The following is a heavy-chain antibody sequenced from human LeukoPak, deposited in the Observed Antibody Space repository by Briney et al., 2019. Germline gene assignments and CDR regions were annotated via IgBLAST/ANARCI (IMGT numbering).Heavy chain of an antibody. CDR1: GGTFSSYA. CDR3: ARNRRWLLADN. Sequence: GASVKVSCKASGGTFSSYAISWVRQAPGQGLEWRGRIIPILGIANYAQKFQGRVTITADKSTSTAYMELSSLRSEATAVYYCARNRRWLLADNWGQGTLVTVSS. CDR2: IIPILGIA. J-gene: IGHJ4*02. V-gene: IGHV1-69*04. D-gene: IGHD3-22*01.